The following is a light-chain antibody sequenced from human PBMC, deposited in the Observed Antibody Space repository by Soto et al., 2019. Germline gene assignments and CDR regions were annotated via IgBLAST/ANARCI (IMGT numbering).Light chain of an antibody. V-gene: IGLV2-14*01. J-gene: IGLJ1*01. CDR3: SSYTTISTYV. Sequence: QSALTQPASVSGSPGQSITISCTGTSSDVGGYNYVSWYQQHPGQAPKLMIYDVRNRPSGVSNRFSGSKSVNTASLTISGLQAEDEADYYCSSYTTISTYVFGTGTQLTVL. CDR2: DVR. CDR1: SSDVGGYNY.